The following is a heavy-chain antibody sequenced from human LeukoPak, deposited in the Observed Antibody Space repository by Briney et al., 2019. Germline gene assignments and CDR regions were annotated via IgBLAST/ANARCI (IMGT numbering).Heavy chain of an antibody. V-gene: IGHV3-30-3*01. D-gene: IGHD3-3*01. CDR2: IPYDGSNK. J-gene: IGHJ6*02. CDR3: ARESRLTIFGVLITTRDYGMDV. Sequence: GGSLRLSCAASGFTFSSYAMHWVRQAPGKGLEWVAVIPYDGSNKYYADSVKGRFTISRDNSKNTLYLQMNSLRAEDTAVYYCARESRLTIFGVLITTRDYGMDVWGQGTTVTVSS. CDR1: GFTFSSYA.